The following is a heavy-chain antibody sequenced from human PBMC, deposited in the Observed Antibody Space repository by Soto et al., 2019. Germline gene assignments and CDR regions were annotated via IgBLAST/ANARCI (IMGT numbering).Heavy chain of an antibody. CDR1: GDSVSSNSAA. J-gene: IGHJ6*02. Sequence: QTLSLTCAISGDSVSSNSAAWNWIRQSPSRGLEWLGRTYYRSKWYNDYAISVKSRITLNPDTSKNQFSLQLNSVTPEDTAVYYCARGGEGVIRGYYYYCMDVWGQGTTGTGS. CDR3: ARGGEGVIRGYYYYCMDV. CDR2: TYYRSKWYN. D-gene: IGHD3-22*01. V-gene: IGHV6-1*01.